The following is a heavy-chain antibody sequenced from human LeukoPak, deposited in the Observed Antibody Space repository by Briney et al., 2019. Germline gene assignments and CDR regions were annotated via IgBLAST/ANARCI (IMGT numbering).Heavy chain of an antibody. V-gene: IGHV1-8*01. CDR2: MNPNSGNT. CDR3: AREGSTSCPGNGGSCENYYYYMDV. D-gene: IGHD2-2*01. CDR1: VYTFTSYD. Sequence: ASVKVSCKASVYTFTSYDINWVRQATGQGLEWMGWMNPNSGNTGYAQKFQGGVTMTRNTSISTAYMELSSLRSEDTAVYYCAREGSTSCPGNGGSCENYYYYMDVWGKGTTVTVSS. J-gene: IGHJ6*03.